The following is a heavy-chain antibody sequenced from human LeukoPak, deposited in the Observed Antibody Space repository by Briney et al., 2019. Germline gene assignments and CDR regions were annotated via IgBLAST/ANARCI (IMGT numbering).Heavy chain of an antibody. J-gene: IGHJ4*02. CDR3: ARDRDSFHDFDY. V-gene: IGHV3-48*03. Sequence: PGGSLRLSCAASGFTFSDYSMNWVRQAPGKGLEWVSYISSSGSTIYYADSVKGRFTISRDNAKNSLYLQMNSLRAEDTAVYYCARDRDSFHDFDYWGQGTLVTVSS. D-gene: IGHD5-18*01. CDR1: GFTFSDYS. CDR2: ISSSGSTI.